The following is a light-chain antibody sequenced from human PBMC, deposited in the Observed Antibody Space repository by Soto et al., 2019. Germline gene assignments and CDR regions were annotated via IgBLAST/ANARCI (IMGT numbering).Light chain of an antibody. Sequence: QSALTQPASVSGSPGQSITISCTGTSSDVGGYNYVSWYQQQSGKAPKLMIHEVSNRPSGVSDRFSGSKSGNTASLTISGLQAADEADYYCSSKRTTASLVFGTGTKVTVL. CDR3: SSKRTTASLV. V-gene: IGLV2-14*01. J-gene: IGLJ1*01. CDR1: SSDVGGYNY. CDR2: EVS.